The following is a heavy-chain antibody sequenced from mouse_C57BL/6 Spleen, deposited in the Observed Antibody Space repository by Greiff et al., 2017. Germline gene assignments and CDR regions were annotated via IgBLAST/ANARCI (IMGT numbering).Heavy chain of an antibody. D-gene: IGHD1-1*01. V-gene: IGHV1-81*01. CDR1: GYTFTSYG. CDR3: AREDYYGSSYRENYFDY. CDR2: IYPRSGNT. J-gene: IGHJ2*01. Sequence: VKLMESGAELARPGASVKLSCKASGYTFTSYGISWVKQRTGQGLEWIGEIYPRSGNTYYNEKFKGKATLTADKSSSTAYMELRSLTSEDSAVYFCAREDYYGSSYRENYFDYWGQGTTLTVSS.